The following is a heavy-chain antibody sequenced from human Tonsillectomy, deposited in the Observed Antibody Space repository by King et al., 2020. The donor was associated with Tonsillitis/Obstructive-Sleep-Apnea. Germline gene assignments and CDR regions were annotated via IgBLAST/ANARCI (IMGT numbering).Heavy chain of an antibody. J-gene: IGHJ4*02. V-gene: IGHV3-30*18. D-gene: IGHD1-26*01. CDR2: ISYDGSNK. CDR1: GFTFSSYG. Sequence: VQLVESGGGVVQPGRSLRLSCAASGFTFSSYGMHWVRQAPGKGLEWVAVISYDGSNKYYADSVKDRLTIFRDNSKNTLYLLMNSLRAEDTAVYYCAKDSGGCYYRWSDYWGQGTLVTVSS. CDR3: AKDSGGCYYRWSDY.